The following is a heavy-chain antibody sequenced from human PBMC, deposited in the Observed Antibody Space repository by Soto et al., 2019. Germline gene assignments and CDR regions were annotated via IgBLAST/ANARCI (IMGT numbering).Heavy chain of an antibody. CDR2: FDPEDGET. CDR1: GYTLTELS. D-gene: IGHD2-21*02. Sequence: WASVKVSCKVSGYTLTELSMHWVRQAPGKGLEWMGGFDPEDGETIYAQKFQGRVTMTEDTSTDTAYMELSSLRSEDTAVYYCATAIVVVTAIWFDPWGQGTLVTSPQ. J-gene: IGHJ5*02. V-gene: IGHV1-24*01. CDR3: ATAIVVVTAIWFDP.